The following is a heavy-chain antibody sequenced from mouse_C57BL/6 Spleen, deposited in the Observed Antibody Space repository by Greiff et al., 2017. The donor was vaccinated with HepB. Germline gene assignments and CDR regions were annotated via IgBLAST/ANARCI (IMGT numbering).Heavy chain of an antibody. CDR2: IHPNSGST. CDR3: ARRGGGLLDY. CDR1: GYTFTSYW. Sequence: QVQLQQPGAELVKPGASVKLSCKASGYTFTSYWMHWVKQRPGQGLEWIGMIHPNSGSTNYNEKFKSKATLTVDKSSSTAYMQLSSLTSEDAAVYYCARRGGGLLDYWGKGTTLTVSS. J-gene: IGHJ2*01. D-gene: IGHD1-1*02. V-gene: IGHV1-64*01.